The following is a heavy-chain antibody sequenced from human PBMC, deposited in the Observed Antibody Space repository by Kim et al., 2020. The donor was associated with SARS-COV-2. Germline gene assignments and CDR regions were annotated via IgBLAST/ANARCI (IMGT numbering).Heavy chain of an antibody. D-gene: IGHD3-10*01. J-gene: IGHJ3*02. CDR3: ARDQVTMVRGVISGPCDI. V-gene: IGHV1-3*01. CDR2: INAGNGNT. CDR1: GYTFTSYA. Sequence: ASVKVSCKASGYTFTSYAMHWVRQAPGQRLEWMGWINAGNGNTKYSQKFQGRVTITRDTSASTAYMELSSLRSEDTAVYYCARDQVTMVRGVISGPCDIWGQGTMVTVSS.